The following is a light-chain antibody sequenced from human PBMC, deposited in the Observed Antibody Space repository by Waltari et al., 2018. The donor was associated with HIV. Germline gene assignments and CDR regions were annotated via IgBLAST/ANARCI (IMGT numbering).Light chain of an antibody. CDR1: KLGDKY. J-gene: IGLJ2*01. Sequence: SYELTPPPSVSVSPGQTASITCSGDKLGDKYTCWYQQKPGQSPVLVIYKDSKRPSGIPERFSGSNSGNTATLTISGTQAMDEADYYCQAWDSSTPKVFGGGTKLTVL. CDR2: KDS. V-gene: IGLV3-1*01. CDR3: QAWDSSTPKV.